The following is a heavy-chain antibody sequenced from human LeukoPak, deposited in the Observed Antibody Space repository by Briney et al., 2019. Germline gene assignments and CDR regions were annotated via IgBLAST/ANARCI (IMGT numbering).Heavy chain of an antibody. V-gene: IGHV3-48*01. CDR2: ISSRSSTI. CDR1: GFTFSSYS. D-gene: IGHD3-16*01. J-gene: IGHJ4*02. Sequence: GGSLRLSCAASGFTFSSYSMNWVRQAPGKGLEWVSYISSRSSTIYYADSVKGRFTISRDNAKNSLYLQMNSLRAEDTAVYYCARGWGSFDYWGQGTLVTVSS. CDR3: ARGWGSFDY.